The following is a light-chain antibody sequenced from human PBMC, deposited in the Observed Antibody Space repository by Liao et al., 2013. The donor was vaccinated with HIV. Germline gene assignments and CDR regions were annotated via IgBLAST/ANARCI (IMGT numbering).Light chain of an antibody. CDR3: QVWDSSSDHPYV. V-gene: IGLV3-1*01. CDR1: GLGDKY. J-gene: IGLJ1*01. Sequence: SYEMTQPPSVSVSPGQTASVTCSGDGLGDKYVSWYQQRPGHSPILVIYEDTKRPSGIPERFSGSNSGNTATLTISRVEAGDEADYYCQVWDSSSDHPYVFGTGTKVTVL. CDR2: EDT.